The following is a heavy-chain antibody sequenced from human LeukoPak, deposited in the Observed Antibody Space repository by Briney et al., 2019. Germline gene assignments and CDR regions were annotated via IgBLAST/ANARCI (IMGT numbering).Heavy chain of an antibody. V-gene: IGHV4-39*07. D-gene: IGHD2-2*01. CDR3: ASHQYQLLLSGY. Sequence: SETLSLTCTVSGGSISSSSYYWGWIRQPPGKGLEWIGSIYYSGSTYYNPSLKSRVTISVDTSKNQFSLKLSSVTAADTAVYYCASHQYQLLLSGYWGQGTLVTVSS. CDR1: GGSISSSSYY. CDR2: IYYSGST. J-gene: IGHJ4*02.